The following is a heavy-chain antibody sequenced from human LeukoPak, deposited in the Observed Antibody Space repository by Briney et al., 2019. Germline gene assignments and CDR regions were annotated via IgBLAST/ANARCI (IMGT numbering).Heavy chain of an antibody. CDR3: AKDWTPHNRVYDCLDA. J-gene: IGHJ5*02. D-gene: IGHD3-16*01. V-gene: IGHV3-23*01. CDR2: IGSGADL. Sequence: TGGSLRLSCVGSGFAFGVHAMSWVRQAPGKGPEWVATIGSGADLFYAESVKGRFTISRDDPRNTVWLQMNSLRAEDTALYYCAKDWTPHNRVYDCLDAWGQETLVTVSS. CDR1: GFAFGVHA.